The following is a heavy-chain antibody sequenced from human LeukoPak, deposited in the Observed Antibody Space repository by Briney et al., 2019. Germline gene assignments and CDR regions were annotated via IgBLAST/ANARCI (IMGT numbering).Heavy chain of an antibody. CDR1: GGSISSGGYY. CDR2: IYHSGST. D-gene: IGHD3-22*01. J-gene: IGHJ5*02. CDR3: AREPPPELYDSSGYYLGNWFDP. V-gene: IGHV4-30-2*01. Sequence: SETLSLTCTVSGGSISSGGYYWSWIRQPPGKGLEWIGYIYHSGSTYYNPSLKSRVTISVDRSKNQFSLKLSSVTAADTAVYYCAREPPPELYDSSGYYLGNWFDPWGQGTLVTVSS.